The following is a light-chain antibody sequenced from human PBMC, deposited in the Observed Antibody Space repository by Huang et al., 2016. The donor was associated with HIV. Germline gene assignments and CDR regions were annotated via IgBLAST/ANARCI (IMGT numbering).Light chain of an antibody. V-gene: IGKV3-15*01. CDR3: QQYNNWPPWT. CDR2: GAS. Sequence: EIVMTQSPATLSVSPGERATLSCRASQSVSRHLAWYQQKPGQAPRLLIYGASTRATGIPARVSGSGSGTEFTLTISSLQSEDFAVDYCQQYNNWPPWTFGQGTKVEIK. CDR1: QSVSRH. J-gene: IGKJ1*01.